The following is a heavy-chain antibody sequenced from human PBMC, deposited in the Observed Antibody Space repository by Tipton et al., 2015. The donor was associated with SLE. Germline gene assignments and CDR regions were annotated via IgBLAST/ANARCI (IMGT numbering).Heavy chain of an antibody. CDR2: IYTNENT. CDR1: GGSISSYY. V-gene: IGHV4-4*07. D-gene: IGHD1-14*01. J-gene: IGHJ4*02. Sequence: TLSLTCTVSGGSISSYYWSWIRQPAGGGLGWIGRIYTNENTNYNPSLKSRVTMSVDTSKNHFSLKLISVTAADTAVYYCARHGDTTFDYWGQGTLVTVSS. CDR3: ARHGDTTFDY.